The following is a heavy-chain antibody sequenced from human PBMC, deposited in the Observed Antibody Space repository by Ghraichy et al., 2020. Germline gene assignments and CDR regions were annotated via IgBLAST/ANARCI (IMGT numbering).Heavy chain of an antibody. J-gene: IGHJ2*01. D-gene: IGHD4-17*01. CDR2: ISSNGGST. Sequence: GGSLRLSCSASGFTFSSYAMHWVRQAPGKGLEYVSAISSNGGSTYYADSVKGRFTISRDNSKNTLYLQMSSLRAEDTAVYYCVAPKRNAGGPVTTFYGYWYFDLWGRGTLVTVSS. CDR1: GFTFSSYA. V-gene: IGHV3-64D*06. CDR3: VAPKRNAGGPVTTFYGYWYFDL.